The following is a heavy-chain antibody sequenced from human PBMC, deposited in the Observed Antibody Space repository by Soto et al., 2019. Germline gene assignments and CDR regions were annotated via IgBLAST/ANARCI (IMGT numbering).Heavy chain of an antibody. CDR2: ISGSGGST. V-gene: IGHV3-23*01. CDR1: GFTFSSYA. D-gene: IGHD2-2*01. CDR3: AKDPLIVVVPAAYFDY. J-gene: IGHJ4*02. Sequence: GGSLRLSCAASGFTFSSYAMSWVRQAPGKGLEWVSAISGSGGSTYYADSVKGRFTISRDNSKNTLYLQMNSLRAEDTAVYYCAKDPLIVVVPAAYFDYWGQGTLVTVSS.